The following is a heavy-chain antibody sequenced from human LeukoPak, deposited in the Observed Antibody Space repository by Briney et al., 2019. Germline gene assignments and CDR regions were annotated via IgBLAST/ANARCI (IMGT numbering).Heavy chain of an antibody. V-gene: IGHV3-30*03. CDR3: ARARGGWYLFDY. J-gene: IGHJ4*02. CDR2: ISYDGSNK. D-gene: IGHD6-19*01. Sequence: LSLTCNVSGGSISSTNYYWGWIRQAPGKGLEWVAVISYDGSNKYYADSVKGRFTISRDNAKNSLYLQMNSLRAEDTAVYYCARARGGWYLFDYWGQGTLVTVSS. CDR1: GGSISS.